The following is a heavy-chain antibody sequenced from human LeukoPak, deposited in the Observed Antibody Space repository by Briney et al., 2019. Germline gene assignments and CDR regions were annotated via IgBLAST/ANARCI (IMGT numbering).Heavy chain of an antibody. V-gene: IGHV3-48*01. CDR3: ARDFRSSSWYIGDY. CDR1: GFTFSGYS. D-gene: IGHD6-13*01. CDR2: ISGGGTPV. Sequence: GGSLRLSGAASGFTFSGYSMNWVRLAPGKGLEWISYISGGGTPVYYADSVEGRFTVSRDNEKNSLYLQMNSLRADDTAVYYCARDFRSSSWYIGDYWGQGAQVTVSP. J-gene: IGHJ4*02.